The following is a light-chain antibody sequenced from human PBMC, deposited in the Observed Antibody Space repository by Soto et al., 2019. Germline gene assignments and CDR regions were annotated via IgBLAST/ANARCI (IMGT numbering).Light chain of an antibody. V-gene: IGLV2-14*01. Sequence: QSALTQPASVSGSPGQSITISCTGTSSDVGFYNYVSWYQQHPGKAPKLMISDVTNRHSGVSDRFSGSKSGNTASLTISGLQTEDEADYYCMSYTSSITYVFGTGTKLTVL. CDR2: DVT. CDR1: SSDVGFYNY. J-gene: IGLJ1*01. CDR3: MSYTSSITYV.